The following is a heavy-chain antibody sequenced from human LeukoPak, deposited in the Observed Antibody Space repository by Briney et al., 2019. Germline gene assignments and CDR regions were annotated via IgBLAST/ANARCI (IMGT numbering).Heavy chain of an antibody. J-gene: IGHJ5*02. V-gene: IGHV5-51*01. CDR1: GCSFTSYW. D-gene: IGHD3-10*01. CDR2: IYPGDSDT. CDR3: ARYYYGSGRGANWFDH. Sequence: GESLKISCKGSGCSFTSYWIGWGSQMPGKGLEWMGIIYPGDSDTRYSPSFQGQVTISADKSISTAYLQWSSLKASDTAMYYCARYYYGSGRGANWFDHWGQGTLVTVSS.